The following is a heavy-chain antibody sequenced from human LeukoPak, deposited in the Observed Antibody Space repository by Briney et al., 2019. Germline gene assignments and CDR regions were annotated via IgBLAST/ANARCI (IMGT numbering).Heavy chain of an antibody. CDR2: INHSGST. Sequence: SETLSLTCAVYGGSFSGYYWSWIRQPPGNGLEWIGEINHSGSTNYNPSLKSRVTISVDTSKNQFSLKLSSVTAADTAVYYCASGSNREYYDILTGYYLDYYYMDVWGKGTTVTVSS. CDR1: GGSFSGYY. J-gene: IGHJ6*03. V-gene: IGHV4-34*01. D-gene: IGHD3-9*01. CDR3: ASGSNREYYDILTGYYLDYYYMDV.